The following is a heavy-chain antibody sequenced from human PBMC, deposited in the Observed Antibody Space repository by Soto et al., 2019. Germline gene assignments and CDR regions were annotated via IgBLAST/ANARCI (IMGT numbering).Heavy chain of an antibody. J-gene: IGHJ6*03. CDR1: GGSISSGGYY. CDR3: ARVTVVPAATNYYYYYYMDV. V-gene: IGHV4-31*03. D-gene: IGHD2-2*01. Sequence: NPSETLSLTCTVSGGSISSGGYYWSWIRQHPGKGLEWIGYIYYSGSTYYNPSLKSRVTISVDTSKNQFSLKLSSVTAADTAVYYCARVTVVPAATNYYYYYYMDVWGKGTTVTVSS. CDR2: IYYSGST.